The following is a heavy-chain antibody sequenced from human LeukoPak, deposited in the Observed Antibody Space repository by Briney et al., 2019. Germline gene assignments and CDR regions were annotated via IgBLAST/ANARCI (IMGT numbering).Heavy chain of an antibody. CDR1: GFTFTSYA. D-gene: IGHD6-13*01. CDR2: ISGSGGST. Sequence: GGSLRLSCAASGFTFTSYAMSWVRQAPGKGLEWVSAISGSGGSTYYADSVKGRFTVSRDNSKNTLYLQMNSLRAEDTAVYYCAKPRPSYSSSWYDHWGQGTLVTVSS. CDR3: AKPRPSYSSSWYDH. J-gene: IGHJ5*02. V-gene: IGHV3-23*01.